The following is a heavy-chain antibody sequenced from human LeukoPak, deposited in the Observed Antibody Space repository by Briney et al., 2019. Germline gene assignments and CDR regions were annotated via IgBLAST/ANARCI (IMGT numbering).Heavy chain of an antibody. V-gene: IGHV3-23*01. D-gene: IGHD3-10*01. CDR1: GFTFSNYG. CDR2: ITGSGGST. Sequence: GGSLRLSCAASGFTFSNYGLSWVRQAPGKGLEWVSGITGSGGSTYYADSVKGRFTISRDNSKNTLYLQMNSLRAEDTAVYYCAAIWFGEIYWGQGTLVTVSS. CDR3: AAIWFGEIY. J-gene: IGHJ4*02.